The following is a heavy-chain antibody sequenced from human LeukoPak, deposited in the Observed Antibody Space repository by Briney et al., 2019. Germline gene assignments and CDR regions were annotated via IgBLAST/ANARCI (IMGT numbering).Heavy chain of an antibody. CDR3: ARSHLIRPYSSSWQRPLDY. J-gene: IGHJ4*02. CDR2: INPNSGGT. D-gene: IGHD6-13*01. CDR1: GYTFTGYY. Sequence: ASVKVSCTASGYTFTGYYMHWVRQVPGQGLEWMGWINPNSGGTNYAQKFQGWVTITRDTSISTAYMELSRLRSDDTAVYYCARSHLIRPYSSSWQRPLDYWGQGTLVTVSS. V-gene: IGHV1-2*04.